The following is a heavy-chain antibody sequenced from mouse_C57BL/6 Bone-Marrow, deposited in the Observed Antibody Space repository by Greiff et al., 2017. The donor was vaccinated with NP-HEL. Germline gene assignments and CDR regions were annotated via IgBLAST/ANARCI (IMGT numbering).Heavy chain of an antibody. Sequence: VKLQESGAELVRPGASVTLSCKASGYTFTDYEMHWVKQTPVHGLEWIGAIDPETGGTAYNQKFKGKAILTADKSSSTAYMELRSLTSEDSAVYYCTRKMDYYGRGAVDYWGQGTSVTVSS. V-gene: IGHV1-15*01. CDR3: TRKMDYYGRGAVDY. CDR1: GYTFTDYE. D-gene: IGHD1-2*01. CDR2: IDPETGGT. J-gene: IGHJ4*01.